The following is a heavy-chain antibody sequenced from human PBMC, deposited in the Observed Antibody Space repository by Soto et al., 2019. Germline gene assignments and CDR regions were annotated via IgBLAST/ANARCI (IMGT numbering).Heavy chain of an antibody. CDR1: GYNFIKYW. CDR2: IDPSDSYT. D-gene: IGHD3-10*01. CDR3: TKTSYYKRRCSYTIHIDAFDG. J-gene: IGHJ3*01. V-gene: IGHV5-10-1*01. Sequence: GESLRVSCKGSGYNFIKYWISWVRQMPGKGLEWMGRIDPSDSYTNYNPSFQGHVTISVDRSSTTAYLQWSTLKASDTAMYYCTKTSYYKRRCSYTIHIDAFDGWGQGTMVTVAS.